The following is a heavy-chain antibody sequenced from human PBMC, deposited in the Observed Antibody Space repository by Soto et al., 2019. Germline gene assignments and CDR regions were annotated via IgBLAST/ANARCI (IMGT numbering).Heavy chain of an antibody. V-gene: IGHV4-59*01. CDR2: IYYSGST. J-gene: IGHJ6*02. CDR1: GGSISSYY. Sequence: QVQLQESGPGLVKPSETLSLTCTVSGGSISSYYWSWIRQPPGKGLEWIGYIYYSGSTNYNPSLKSRVTISVDTSKNQFALKLSSVTAADTAVYYCARGAPLKGYQLPPRVYYGMDVWGQGTTVTVSS. D-gene: IGHD2-2*01. CDR3: ARGAPLKGYQLPPRVYYGMDV.